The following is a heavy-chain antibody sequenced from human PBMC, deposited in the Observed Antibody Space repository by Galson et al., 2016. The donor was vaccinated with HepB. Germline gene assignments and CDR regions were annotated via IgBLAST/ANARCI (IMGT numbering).Heavy chain of an antibody. J-gene: IGHJ6*02. CDR3: ARENRKDSSSWYGGMDV. V-gene: IGHV3-9*01. D-gene: IGHD2-2*01. Sequence: SLRLSCAASGFSFGDHAMNWVRQVSGKGLEWVAGINWQSGNVAYEGSVEGRFIVSRDNAENSLYLQMNSLRPEDTALYYCARENRKDSSSWYGGMDVWGQGTTVTVS. CDR2: INWQSGNV. CDR1: GFSFGDHA.